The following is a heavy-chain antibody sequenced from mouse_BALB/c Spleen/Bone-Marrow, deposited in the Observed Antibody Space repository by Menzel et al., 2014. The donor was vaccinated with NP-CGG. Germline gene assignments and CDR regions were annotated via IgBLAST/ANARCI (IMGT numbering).Heavy chain of an antibody. J-gene: IGHJ4*01. V-gene: IGHV5-17*02. CDR2: ISNGSSTI. Sequence: EVVLVESGGGLVQPGGSRKLSCAASGFTFSSFGMHWVRQAPEKGLEWVAYISNGSSTIYYADTVKGRFTISRDNPKNTLFLQMTSLRSEDTAMYYCARKGAMITHYYAMDYWGQGTSVTVSS. CDR3: ARKGAMITHYYAMDY. CDR1: GFTFSSFG. D-gene: IGHD2-4*01.